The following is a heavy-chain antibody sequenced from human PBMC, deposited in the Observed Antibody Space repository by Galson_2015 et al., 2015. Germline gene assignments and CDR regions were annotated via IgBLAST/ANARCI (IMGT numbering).Heavy chain of an antibody. CDR1: GFTFSSYW. D-gene: IGHD6-13*01. J-gene: IGHJ2*01. CDR3: AKDIEAAAGTAEWYFDL. V-gene: IGHV3-9*01. CDR2: ISWNSGSI. Sequence: SLRLSCAASGFTFSSYWMHWVRHAPGKGLEWVSGISWNSGSIGYADSVKGRFTISRDNAKNSLYLQMNSLRAEDTALYYCAKDIEAAAGTAEWYFDLWGRGTLVTVSS.